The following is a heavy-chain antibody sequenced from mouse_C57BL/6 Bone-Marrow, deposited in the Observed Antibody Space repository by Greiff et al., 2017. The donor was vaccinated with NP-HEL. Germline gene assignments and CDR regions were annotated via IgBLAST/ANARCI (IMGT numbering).Heavy chain of an antibody. CDR2: ISSGGSYT. D-gene: IGHD1-1*01. V-gene: IGHV5-6*02. CDR3: ARRGTTVVGYFDV. Sequence: EVKLMESGGDLVKPGGSLKLSCAASGFTFSSYGMSWVRQTPDKRLEWVATISSGGSYTYYPDSVQGRFTISRDNAKNTLYLQMSSLKSEDTAMYYFARRGTTVVGYFDVWGTGTTVTVSS. CDR1: GFTFSSYG. J-gene: IGHJ1*03.